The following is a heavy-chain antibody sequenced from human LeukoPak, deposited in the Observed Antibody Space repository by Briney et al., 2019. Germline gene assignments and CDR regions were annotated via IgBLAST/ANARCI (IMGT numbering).Heavy chain of an antibody. V-gene: IGHV1-46*01. J-gene: IGHJ3*02. CDR2: INPSGGST. CDR1: GYTFTSYY. CDR3: ARAVANDAFDI. Sequence: ASVKVSCKASGYTFTSYYMHWVRQAPGQGLEWMGKINPSGGSTSYAQKFQGRVTMTRDMSTSTVYMELSSLRSEDTAVYYCARAVANDAFDIWGQGTMVTVSS. D-gene: IGHD6-19*01.